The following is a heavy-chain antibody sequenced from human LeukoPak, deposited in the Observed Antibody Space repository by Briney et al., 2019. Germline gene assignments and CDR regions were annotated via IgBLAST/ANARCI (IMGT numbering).Heavy chain of an antibody. J-gene: IGHJ4*02. V-gene: IGHV3-72*01. D-gene: IGHD2-21*02. CDR3: ARPVCGGDCYPYDY. Sequence: GGSLRLSCAASGFTFSDHYMDWVRQAPGKGLEWVGRTRNKAKSYTTEYAASVKGRFTISRDDSKNSVYLQMNSLKTEDTAVYYCARPVCGGDCYPYDYWGQGTLVTVSS. CDR2: TRNKAKSYTT. CDR1: GFTFSDHY.